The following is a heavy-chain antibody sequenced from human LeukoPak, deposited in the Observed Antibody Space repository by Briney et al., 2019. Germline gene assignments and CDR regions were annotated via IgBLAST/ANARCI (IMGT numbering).Heavy chain of an antibody. V-gene: IGHV3-66*01. CDR2: IYSGGAT. CDR3: AKDTDDSSGYDY. J-gene: IGHJ4*02. CDR1: GFTVSNNY. Sequence: PGGSLRLSCAASGFTVSNNYMSWVRQAPGKGLEWVSVIYSGGATYYADSVKGRFTVSRDNSKNTLYLQMNSLRAEDTAVYYCAKDTDDSSGYDYWGQGTLVTVSS. D-gene: IGHD3-22*01.